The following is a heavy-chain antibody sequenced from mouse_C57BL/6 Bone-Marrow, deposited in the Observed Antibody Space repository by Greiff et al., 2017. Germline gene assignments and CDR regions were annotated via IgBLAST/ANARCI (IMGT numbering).Heavy chain of an antibody. V-gene: IGHV2-2*01. CDR2: IWSGGGT. Sequence: QVQLKQSGPGLVQPSQSLSITCTVSGFSLTSYGVHWVRQSPGTGLAWLGVIWSGGGTDYNAAFISRLSLSKDNSKSQVFFKMNSLQADDTAIYYCAGRRGFAYWGQGTLVTVSA. CDR1: GFSLTSYG. J-gene: IGHJ3*01. CDR3: AGRRGFAY.